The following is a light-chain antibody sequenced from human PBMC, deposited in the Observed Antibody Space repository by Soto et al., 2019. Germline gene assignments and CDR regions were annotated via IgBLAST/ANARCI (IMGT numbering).Light chain of an antibody. CDR2: GSS. CDR3: QSYGSSLSGVV. J-gene: IGLJ2*01. V-gene: IGLV1-40*01. Sequence: QSVLTQPPSVSGAPGQRVTIPCTGSSSNIGAGYDVHWYQQLPGTAPKLLIYGSSNRPSGVPDRFSGSKSGTSASLAITGLQAEYEADYSCQSYGSSLSGVVFGGGTKLTVL. CDR1: SSNIGAGYD.